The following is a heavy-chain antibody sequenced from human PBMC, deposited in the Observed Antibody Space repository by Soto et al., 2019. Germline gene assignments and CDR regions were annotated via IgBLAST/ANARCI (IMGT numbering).Heavy chain of an antibody. CDR2: ISSSSSYT. D-gene: IGHD3-16*02. CDR3: ARGGYRNWFDP. Sequence: GSLRLSCAASGFTFSDYYMSWIRQAPGKGLEWVSYISSSSSYTNYADSVKGRFTISRDNAKNSLYLQMSSLRAKDTAVYYCARGGYRNWFDPWGQGTLVTVSS. CDR1: GFTFSDYY. V-gene: IGHV3-11*06. J-gene: IGHJ5*02.